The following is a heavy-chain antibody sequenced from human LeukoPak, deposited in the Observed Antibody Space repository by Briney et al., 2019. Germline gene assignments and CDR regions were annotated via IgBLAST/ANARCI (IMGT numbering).Heavy chain of an antibody. CDR2: IIGIFGTT. V-gene: IGHV1-69*01. CDR3: AREVRGVTRYNWFDP. J-gene: IGHJ5*02. D-gene: IGHD3-10*01. CDR1: GDTFSSYP. Sequence: GSSVKVSCKASGDTFSSYPISWVRQAPGQGLEWMGGIIGIFGTTNYAQKFQGRVTITADESTNTVFLELSSLRSEDTAVYYCAREVRGVTRYNWFDPWGQGTLVTVSS.